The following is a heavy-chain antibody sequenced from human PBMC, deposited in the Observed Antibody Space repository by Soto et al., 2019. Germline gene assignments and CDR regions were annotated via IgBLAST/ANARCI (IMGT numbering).Heavy chain of an antibody. CDR1: GFTFSRFG. J-gene: IGHJ4*02. CDR2: ILNDGSNE. V-gene: IGHV3-33*01. Sequence: QVQLVESGGGVVQPGTSLRLSCAASGFTFSRFGMHWVRQAPGKGLEWVGVILNDGSNEKYADSVKGRFTISRDNSKNKLYLQMNNLRAEDTAVYYCARDDDFDDNGLDYWGQGTLVTVSS. D-gene: IGHD4-17*01. CDR3: ARDDDFDDNGLDY.